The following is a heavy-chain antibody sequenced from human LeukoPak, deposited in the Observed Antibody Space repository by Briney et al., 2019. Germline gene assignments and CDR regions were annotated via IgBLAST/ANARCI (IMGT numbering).Heavy chain of an antibody. CDR2: IRYDGSNK. J-gene: IGHJ4*02. D-gene: IGHD5-12*01. Sequence: GGSLRLSCAASGFTFSSYGMHWVRQAPGKGLEWVAFIRYDGSNKYYADSVKSRFTISRDNSKNTLYLQMNSLRAEDTAVYYCAKTRIVATALSYFDYWGQGTLVTVSS. V-gene: IGHV3-30*02. CDR1: GFTFSSYG. CDR3: AKTRIVATALSYFDY.